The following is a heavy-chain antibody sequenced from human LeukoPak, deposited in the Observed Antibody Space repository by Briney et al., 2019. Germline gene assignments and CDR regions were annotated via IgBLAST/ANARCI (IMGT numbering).Heavy chain of an antibody. Sequence: SQTLSLTCTVSGGSISSGDYYWSWIRQPPGKGLEWIGYIYYSGSTYYNPSLKSRVTISVDTSKNQFSLKLSSVTAADPAVYYCARGWTVNWFDPWGQGTLVTVSS. D-gene: IGHD3/OR15-3a*01. J-gene: IGHJ5*02. CDR1: GGSISSGDYY. CDR3: ARGWTVNWFDP. V-gene: IGHV4-30-4*08. CDR2: IYYSGST.